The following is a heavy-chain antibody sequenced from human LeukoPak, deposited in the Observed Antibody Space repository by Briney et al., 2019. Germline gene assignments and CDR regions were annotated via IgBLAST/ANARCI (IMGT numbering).Heavy chain of an antibody. Sequence: GGSLRLSCAASGFTFSTYAMSWVRQAPGKGLEWVSVISGSGGSTYSAESVKGRFTISRDNSKNTLYLQMNSLRVEDTAVYYCAKGPRASGWTYFDYWGQGTLVTVSS. CDR2: ISGSGGST. V-gene: IGHV3-23*01. CDR3: AKGPRASGWTYFDY. J-gene: IGHJ4*02. D-gene: IGHD6-19*01. CDR1: GFTFSTYA.